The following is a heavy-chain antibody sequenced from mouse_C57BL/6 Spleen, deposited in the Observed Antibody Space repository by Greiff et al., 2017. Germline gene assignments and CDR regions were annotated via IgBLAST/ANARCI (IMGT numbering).Heavy chain of an antibody. J-gene: IGHJ3*01. CDR1: GFTFSDYG. CDR2: ISSGSSTI. V-gene: IGHV5-17*01. Sequence: EVKLMESGGGLVKPGGSLKLSCAASGFTFSDYGMHWVRQAPEKGLEWVAYISSGSSTIYYADTVKGRFTISRDNAKNTLFLLMTSLRSEDTAMYYCARRDSAAWFAYWGQGTLVTVSA. CDR3: ARRDSAAWFAY.